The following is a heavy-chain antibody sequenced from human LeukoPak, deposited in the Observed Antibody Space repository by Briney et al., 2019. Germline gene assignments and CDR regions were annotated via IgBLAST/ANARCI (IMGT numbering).Heavy chain of an antibody. CDR2: INPSGGST. D-gene: IGHD3-10*01. CDR1: GYTFTSYY. CDR3: ARDLRTYGMDV. V-gene: IGHV1-46*01. Sequence: ASVKVSCKASGYTFTSYYMHWLRQAPGQGLEWMGIINPSGGSTSYAQKFQGRVTMTRDTSTSTVYMELSSLRAEDTAVYYCARDLRTYGMDVWGQGTTVTVSS. J-gene: IGHJ6*02.